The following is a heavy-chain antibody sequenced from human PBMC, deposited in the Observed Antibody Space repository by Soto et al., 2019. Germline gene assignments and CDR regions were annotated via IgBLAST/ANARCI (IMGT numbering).Heavy chain of an antibody. J-gene: IGHJ3*02. D-gene: IGHD3-22*01. CDR2: ISAYNGNT. CDR3: ARSLVDYDDSSGYYIHDAFDM. V-gene: IGHV1-18*01. CDR1: GYTFTSYG. Sequence: GASVKVSCKASGYTFTSYGISWVRQAPGQGLEWMGWISAYNGNTNYAQKLQGRVTMTTDTSTSTAYMELRSLRSDDTAVYYCARSLVDYDDSSGYYIHDAFDMRAQGTTVTGSS.